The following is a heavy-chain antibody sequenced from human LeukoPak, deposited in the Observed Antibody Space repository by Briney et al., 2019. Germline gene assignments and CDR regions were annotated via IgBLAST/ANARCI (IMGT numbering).Heavy chain of an antibody. J-gene: IGHJ3*02. CDR3: ARRVAALGAFDI. Sequence: GESLKISCRGSGYSFTSYWIAWVRQMPGKGLEWMGIIYPGDSETRYSPSFQGQVTISADKSISTAHLQWSSLKASDTAMYYCARRVAALGAFDIWGQGTMVTVSS. V-gene: IGHV5-51*01. CDR2: IYPGDSET. D-gene: IGHD6-19*01. CDR1: GYSFTSYW.